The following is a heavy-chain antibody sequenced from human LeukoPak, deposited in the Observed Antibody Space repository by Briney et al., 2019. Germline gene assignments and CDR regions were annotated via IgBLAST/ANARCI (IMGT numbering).Heavy chain of an antibody. V-gene: IGHV5-51*01. CDR1: GYSFTSYW. CDR3: QRPEYEILTGHDAFDI. Sequence: GESLKISCKGSGYSFTSYWIGWVRQMPGKGLEWMGIIYPGDSDTRYSPSFQGQVTISADKSISTAYLQWSSLKASDTVMFFWQRPEYEILTGHDAFDIWGQGTMVTVSS. J-gene: IGHJ3*02. D-gene: IGHD3-9*01. CDR2: IYPGDSDT.